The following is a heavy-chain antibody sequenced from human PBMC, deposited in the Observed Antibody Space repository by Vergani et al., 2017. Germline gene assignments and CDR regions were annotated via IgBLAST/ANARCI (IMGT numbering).Heavy chain of an antibody. CDR2: IIPIFGTA. CDR3: ARDRQVFGVVNYYYYGMDV. Sequence: QVQLVQSGAEVKKPGASVKVSCKASGYTFTSYGISWVRQAPGQGLEWMGGIIPIFGTANYAQKFQGRVTITADESTSTAYMELSSLRSEDTAVYYCARDRQVFGVVNYYYYGMDVWGQGTTVTVSS. CDR1: GYTFTSYG. J-gene: IGHJ6*02. V-gene: IGHV1-69*13. D-gene: IGHD3-3*01.